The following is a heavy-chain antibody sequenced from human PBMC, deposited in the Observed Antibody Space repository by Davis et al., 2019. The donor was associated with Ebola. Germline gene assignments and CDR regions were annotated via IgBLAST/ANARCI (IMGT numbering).Heavy chain of an antibody. CDR2: VEYDGNKK. Sequence: PGGSLRLSCAASGFTFSNYGIHWVRQAPGKGLEWVALVEYDGNKKFYADSVKGRFTISRDNAKNSLHLQMNSLSDDDTAVYFCAREMYPAVSAPSDYWGQGTLVTVSS. CDR3: AREMYPAVSAPSDY. CDR1: GFTFSNYG. D-gene: IGHD6-19*01. J-gene: IGHJ4*02. V-gene: IGHV3-33*01.